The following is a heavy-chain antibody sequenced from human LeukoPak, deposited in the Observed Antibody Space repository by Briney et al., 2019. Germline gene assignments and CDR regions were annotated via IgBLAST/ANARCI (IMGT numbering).Heavy chain of an antibody. J-gene: IGHJ4*02. Sequence: ASVKVSCKASVYTFTGYYMHWVRQAPGQGLEWMGWINPNSGGTNYAQKLPGRVTMTRDTSISTAYMELSRLRSDDTAVYYCARDLSAGTPQDYWGQGTLVTVSS. V-gene: IGHV1-2*02. CDR2: INPNSGGT. D-gene: IGHD1/OR15-1a*01. CDR3: ARDLSAGTPQDY. CDR1: VYTFTGYY.